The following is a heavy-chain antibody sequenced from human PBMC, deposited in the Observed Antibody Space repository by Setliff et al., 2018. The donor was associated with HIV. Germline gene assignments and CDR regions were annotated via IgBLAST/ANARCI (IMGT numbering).Heavy chain of an antibody. CDR3: ARGDLLFDY. D-gene: IGHD2-21*02. J-gene: IGHJ4*02. CDR2: IYTSGST. Sequence: SETLSLTCTVSGGSISSGSYFWTWIRQPAGKGLEWIGRIYTSGSTNYNPSLKSRVTISVDTSKNQFSLKLSSVTAADTAVYYCARGDLLFDYWGQGTLVTVSS. CDR1: GGSISSGSYF. V-gene: IGHV4-61*02.